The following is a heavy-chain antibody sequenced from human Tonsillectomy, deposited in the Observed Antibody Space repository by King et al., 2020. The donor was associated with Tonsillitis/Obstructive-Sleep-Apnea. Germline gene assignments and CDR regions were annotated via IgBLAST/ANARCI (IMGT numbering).Heavy chain of an antibody. CDR3: SASYCTSPGCFDN. D-gene: IGHD2-2*01. Sequence: VQLVESGGGLVQPGGSLKLSCAASGFTFSGSAIHWVRQASGKGLEWVGRIRTKANSNATTYAASVKGRFTISRDDSKNTAYLQMNSLKTEDTAVYYCSASYCTSPGCFDNWGQGTLVTVSS. V-gene: IGHV3-73*01. CDR2: IRTKANSNAT. J-gene: IGHJ4*02. CDR1: GFTFSGSA.